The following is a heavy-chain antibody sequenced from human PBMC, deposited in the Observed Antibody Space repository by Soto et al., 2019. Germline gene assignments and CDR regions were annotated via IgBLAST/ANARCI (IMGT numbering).Heavy chain of an antibody. CDR3: AKDRAVVVPVSTSYFHYYGMDV. J-gene: IGHJ6*02. V-gene: IGHV3-9*01. D-gene: IGHD2-2*01. CDR2: VGWNGGDI. Sequence: LRLSCAASGFTLDDYTMHWVRQAPGKGLEWVSGVGWNGGDIVYADSVKGRFTVSRDNTKNSLYLEVNSLRAEDTAIYYCAKDRAVVVPVSTSYFHYYGMDVWGQGTTVTVSS. CDR1: GFTLDDYT.